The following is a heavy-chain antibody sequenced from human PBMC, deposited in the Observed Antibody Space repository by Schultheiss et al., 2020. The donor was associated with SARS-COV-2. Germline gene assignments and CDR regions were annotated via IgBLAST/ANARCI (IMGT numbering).Heavy chain of an antibody. V-gene: IGHV1-18*01. J-gene: IGHJ4*02. Sequence: ASVKVSCKASGYTFTSYGISWVRQAPGQGLEWMGWISAYNGNTNYAQKLQGRVTMTTDTSTSTAYMELRSLRSDDTAVYYCAKDDDYVWGSYRFVYWGQGTLVTVSS. CDR2: ISAYNGNT. CDR1: GYTFTSYG. D-gene: IGHD3-16*02. CDR3: AKDDDYVWGSYRFVY.